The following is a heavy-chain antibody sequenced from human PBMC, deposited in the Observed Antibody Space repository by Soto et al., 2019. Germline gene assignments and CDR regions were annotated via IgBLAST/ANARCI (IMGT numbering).Heavy chain of an antibody. V-gene: IGHV1-46*01. CDR1: GSTFPNYY. CDR2: ITPTGGGRT. CDR3: ARDGVVPALYYGMDV. D-gene: IGHD2-2*01. Sequence: GASVKVSCKASGSTFPNYYMHWMRQAPGQGLEWLGIITPTGGGRTKYSQKFQGRVTMTRDTSTSTVYMELSSLRSEDTAVYYCARDGVVPALYYGMDVWGQGTTVTVSS. J-gene: IGHJ6*02.